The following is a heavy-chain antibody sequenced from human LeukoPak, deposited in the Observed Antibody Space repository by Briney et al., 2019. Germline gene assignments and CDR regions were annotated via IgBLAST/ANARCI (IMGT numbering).Heavy chain of an antibody. CDR1: GYTFTGYY. CDR3: ARDPPAYPCTTTRCYPEVDY. D-gene: IGHD2-2*01. CDR2: INPNSGGT. V-gene: IGHV1-2*02. Sequence: GASVKVSCKASGYTFTGYYMHWVRQAPGQGLEWMGWINPNSGGTNYAQKLQGRVTMTRDTSISTAYMELSSLRSDDTAVYYCARDPPAYPCTTTRCYPEVDYWGQGTLVTVSS. J-gene: IGHJ4*02.